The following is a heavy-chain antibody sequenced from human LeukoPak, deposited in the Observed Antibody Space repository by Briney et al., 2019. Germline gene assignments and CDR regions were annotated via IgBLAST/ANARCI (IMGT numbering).Heavy chain of an antibody. J-gene: IGHJ3*02. D-gene: IGHD3-10*01. CDR1: GGSISSGSYY. Sequence: PSQTLSLTCTVSGGSISSGSYYWSWIRQPAGKGLEWIGRIYTSGSTNYNPSLKSRVTISVDTSKNQFSLKLSSVTAADTAVYYCASESRSPSYYYGSGVYGAFDIWGQGTMVTVSS. CDR2: IYTSGST. V-gene: IGHV4-61*02. CDR3: ASESRSPSYYYGSGVYGAFDI.